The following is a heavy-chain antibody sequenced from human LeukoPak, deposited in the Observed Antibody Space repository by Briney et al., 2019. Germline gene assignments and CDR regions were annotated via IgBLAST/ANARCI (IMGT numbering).Heavy chain of an antibody. CDR1: GGTFSSYA. V-gene: IGHV1-69*06. D-gene: IGHD5-12*01. Sequence: GASVKVSCTASGGTFSSYAISWVRQAPGQGLEWMGGIIPIFGTANYAQKFQGRVTITADKSTSTAYMELSSLRSEDTAVYYCARCVEGGYSGYDCYYWGQGTLVTVSS. J-gene: IGHJ4*02. CDR2: IIPIFGTA. CDR3: ARCVEGGYSGYDCYY.